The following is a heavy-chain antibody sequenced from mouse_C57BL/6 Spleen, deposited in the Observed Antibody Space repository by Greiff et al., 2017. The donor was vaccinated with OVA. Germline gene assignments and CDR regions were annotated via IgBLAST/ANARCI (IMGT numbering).Heavy chain of an antibody. J-gene: IGHJ2*01. CDR1: GYSITSGYD. CDR3: AMGVLFSYFDY. V-gene: IGHV3-1*01. CDR2: ISYSGST. Sequence: EVKLVESGPGMVKPSQSLSLTCTVTGYSITSGYDWHWIRHFPGNKLEWMGYISYSGSTNYNPSIKSRISITHDTTKNHFFLKLNSVTTEDTATYYCAMGVLFSYFDYWGQGTTLTVSS.